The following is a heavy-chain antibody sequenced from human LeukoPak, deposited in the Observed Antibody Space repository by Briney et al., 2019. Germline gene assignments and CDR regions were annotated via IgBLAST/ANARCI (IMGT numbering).Heavy chain of an antibody. J-gene: IGHJ4*02. Sequence: VTSVKVSCKASGYTFTSYDINWVRQATGQGLEWMGWMNPNSGNTGYAQKFQGRVTMTRNTSISTAYMELSSLRSEDTAVYYCARGPLDSSSTFDYWGQGTLVTVSS. V-gene: IGHV1-8*01. CDR2: MNPNSGNT. D-gene: IGHD6-6*01. CDR3: ARGPLDSSSTFDY. CDR1: GYTFTSYD.